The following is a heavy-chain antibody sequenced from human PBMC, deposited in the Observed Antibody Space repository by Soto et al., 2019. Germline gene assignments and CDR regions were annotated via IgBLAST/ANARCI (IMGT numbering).Heavy chain of an antibody. J-gene: IGHJ5*02. CDR2: IIAYNGNT. V-gene: IGHV1-18*01. CDR1: GYTFTSYA. D-gene: IGHD6-13*01. Sequence: ASVKVSCKASGYTFTSYAMHWVRQAPGQGLEWMGWIIAYNGNTNYAQKLQGRVTMTTDTSTSTAYMELRSLRSEDTAVYYCARAYSSNRYWFDPWGQGTLVTVSS. CDR3: ARAYSSNRYWFDP.